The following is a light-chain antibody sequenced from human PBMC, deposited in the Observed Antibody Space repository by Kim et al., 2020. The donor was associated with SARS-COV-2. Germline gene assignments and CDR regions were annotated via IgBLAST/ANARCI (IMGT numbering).Light chain of an antibody. Sequence: EIVLTQSPGTLSLSPGERATLSCRASQRISSTYLAWYQHKPDQAPRLLIHGASSRATGIPDRFSGSWSGTDFTLTISRLEPEDFAVYYCQQYDRSPNTFGQGTELEI. CDR1: QRISSTY. CDR3: QQYDRSPNT. J-gene: IGKJ2*01. CDR2: GAS. V-gene: IGKV3-20*01.